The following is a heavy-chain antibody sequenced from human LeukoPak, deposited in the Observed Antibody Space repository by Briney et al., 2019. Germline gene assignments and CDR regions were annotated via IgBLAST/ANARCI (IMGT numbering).Heavy chain of an antibody. CDR2: IYHSGST. J-gene: IGHJ4*02. CDR3: AREDRTAGIAVPFDY. D-gene: IGHD6-19*01. V-gene: IGHV4-38-2*02. Sequence: KSSETLSLTCTVSGYSISSGYYWGWIRQPPGKGLEWIGSIYHSGSTYYNPSLKSRVTISVDTSKYQFSLKLSSVTAADTAVYYCAREDRTAGIAVPFDYWGQGTLVTVSS. CDR1: GYSISSGYY.